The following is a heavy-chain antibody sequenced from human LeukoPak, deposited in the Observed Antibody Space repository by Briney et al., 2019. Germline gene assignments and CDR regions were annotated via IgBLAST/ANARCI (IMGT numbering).Heavy chain of an antibody. Sequence: GRSLRLSCATSGFIFNNYDPHWVRQAPGKGLEWLATISRDGKRQFYTDSVKGRFTISRDDSRNTLYLQMNSLRPEDTAVYYCARDSPIPPLYYYYGMDVWGQGTTVTVSS. CDR3: ARDSPIPPLYYYYGMDV. CDR2: ISRDGKRQ. CDR1: GFIFNNYD. V-gene: IGHV3-30*03. J-gene: IGHJ6*02.